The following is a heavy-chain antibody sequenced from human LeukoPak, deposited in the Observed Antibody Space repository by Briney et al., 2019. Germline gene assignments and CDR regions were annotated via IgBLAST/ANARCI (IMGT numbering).Heavy chain of an antibody. D-gene: IGHD6-19*01. J-gene: IGHJ5*02. CDR2: ISRSGDST. Sequence: QPGGSLRLSCAASGFTFSSYDMSWVRQAPGKGMEWVSGISRSGDSTYYADSVKGRFTISRDNSKNTLYLQMNSLRAEDTAVYYCAKDEIAVAANWFDPWGQGTLVTVSS. V-gene: IGHV3-23*01. CDR3: AKDEIAVAANWFDP. CDR1: GFTFSSYD.